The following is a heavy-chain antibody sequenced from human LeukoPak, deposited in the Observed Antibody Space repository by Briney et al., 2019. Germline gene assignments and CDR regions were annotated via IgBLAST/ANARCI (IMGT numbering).Heavy chain of an antibody. V-gene: IGHV3-7*03. CDR2: IKQDGSEE. CDR3: ARATYDSSAVDAFDI. D-gene: IGHD3-22*01. J-gene: IGHJ3*02. Sequence: RPGGSLRLSCAASGLTFRSYWMNWVRQAPGKGLEWVTNIKQDGSEEHYVDSVKGRFTISRDNAKNSVYLQMNSLRAEDTAVYYCARATYDSSAVDAFDIWGQGTMVTVSP. CDR1: GLTFRSYW.